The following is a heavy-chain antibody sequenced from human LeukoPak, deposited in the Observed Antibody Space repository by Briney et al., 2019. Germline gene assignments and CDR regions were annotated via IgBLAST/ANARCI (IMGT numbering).Heavy chain of an antibody. V-gene: IGHV4-38-2*02. Sequence: PSETLSLTCTVSGYSISSDYYWGWIRQPPGKGLEWIGSIYHSGSTYYNPSLKSRVTISVDTSKNQFSLKLSSVTAADTAVYYRARVDYGDYVVPSGYFDYWGQGTLVTVSS. CDR2: IYHSGST. J-gene: IGHJ4*02. D-gene: IGHD4-17*01. CDR3: ARVDYGDYVVPSGYFDY. CDR1: GYSISSDYY.